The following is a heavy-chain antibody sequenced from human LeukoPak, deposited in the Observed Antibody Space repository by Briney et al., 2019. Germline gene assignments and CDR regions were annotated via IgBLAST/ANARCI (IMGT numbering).Heavy chain of an antibody. Sequence: SETLSLTCTVSGGSISSGSYYWSWIRQPAGKGLEWIGRIYTSGSTNYNPSLKSRVTISVDTSKNQFSLKLSSVTAADTAVYYCARGGYCGGDFFFYFGGRETRVTVPS. D-gene: IGHD2-21*02. V-gene: IGHV4-61*02. CDR3: ARGGYCGGDFFFYF. CDR1: GGSISSGSYY. J-gene: IGHJ4*02. CDR2: IYTSGST.